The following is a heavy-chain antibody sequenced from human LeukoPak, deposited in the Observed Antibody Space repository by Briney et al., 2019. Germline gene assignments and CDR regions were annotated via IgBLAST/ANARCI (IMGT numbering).Heavy chain of an antibody. J-gene: IGHJ3*02. Sequence: GGSLRLSCAASGFTFSSYAMHWVRHAPGKGLEWVSGISWNSGSIGYADSVKGRFTISRDNAKNSLYLQMNSLRAEDMALYYCASQKLGYCSGGSCYGDAFDIWGQGTMVTVSS. CDR1: GFTFSSYA. CDR3: ASQKLGYCSGGSCYGDAFDI. V-gene: IGHV3-9*03. CDR2: ISWNSGSI. D-gene: IGHD2-15*01.